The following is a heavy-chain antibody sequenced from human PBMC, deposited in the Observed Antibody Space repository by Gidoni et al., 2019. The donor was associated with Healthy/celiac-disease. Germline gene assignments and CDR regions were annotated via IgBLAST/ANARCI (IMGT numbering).Heavy chain of an antibody. D-gene: IGHD3-3*01. CDR2: INPSSGGT. Sequence: QVQLVQSGAEVKKPGASVKVSRKASGYTLTGDYTYWVRQAPGQGLEWMGRINPSSGGTNYAQKFQGRVTMTRYTSISTAYMELSRLRSDDTAVYYCARDKSAYYDFWSGYAFDIWGQGTMVTVSS. V-gene: IGHV1-2*06. J-gene: IGHJ3*02. CDR3: ARDKSAYYDFWSGYAFDI. CDR1: GYTLTGDY.